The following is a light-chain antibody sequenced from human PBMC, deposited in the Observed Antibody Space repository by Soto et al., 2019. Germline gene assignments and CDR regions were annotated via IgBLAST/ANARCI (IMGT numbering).Light chain of an antibody. CDR1: QTISSW. Sequence: DIQMTQSPSTLSGSVGDRVTITCRASQTISSWLAWYQQKPGKAPKLLIYTASRLQSGVPSRFSGSGSGTDFTLTISSLQPEDFATYYCQQTNSFPFTFGPGTKVDIK. J-gene: IGKJ3*01. CDR3: QQTNSFPFT. CDR2: TAS. V-gene: IGKV1-12*01.